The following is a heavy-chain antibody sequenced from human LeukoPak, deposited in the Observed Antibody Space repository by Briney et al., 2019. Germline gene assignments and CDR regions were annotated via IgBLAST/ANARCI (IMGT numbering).Heavy chain of an antibody. J-gene: IGHJ6*03. Sequence: SETLSLTCTVSGGSISSGGYYWSWIRQTPGKGLEWIGYIYHSGSTYYNPSLKSRVTISVDRSKNQFSLKLSSVTAADTAVYYCARGLYYYYMDVWGKGTTVTVSS. CDR2: IYHSGST. CDR3: ARGLYYYYMDV. V-gene: IGHV4-30-2*01. CDR1: GGSISSGGYY.